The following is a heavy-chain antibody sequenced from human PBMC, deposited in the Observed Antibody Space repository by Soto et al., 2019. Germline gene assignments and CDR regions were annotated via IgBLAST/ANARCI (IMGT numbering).Heavy chain of an antibody. Sequence: VQLVESGGGLVQPGGSLRLSCAASGFTFSSFWMHWVRQVPGKGLVWVSRISTDGTSTTYADSVKGRFTISRDNAKNTLYLEMNRLRAEDTALYYCVQDSDSTGLGFLDFWGQGTLVTVSS. CDR1: GFTFSSFW. V-gene: IGHV3-74*01. CDR3: VQDSDSTGLGFLDF. J-gene: IGHJ4*02. D-gene: IGHD6-13*01. CDR2: ISTDGTST.